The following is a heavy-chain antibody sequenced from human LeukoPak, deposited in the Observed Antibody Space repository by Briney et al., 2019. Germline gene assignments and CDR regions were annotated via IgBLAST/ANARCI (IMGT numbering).Heavy chain of an antibody. J-gene: IGHJ4*02. D-gene: IGHD4-17*01. Sequence: GGSLRLSCAASGFTFSSYGMHWVRQAPGKGLEWVAVISYDGSNKYYADSVKGRFTISRDNSKNTLYLQMNSLRAEDTAVYYCAKEYLDYGDYYYFDYWGQGTLVTVSS. CDR3: AKEYLDYGDYYYFDY. V-gene: IGHV3-30*18. CDR1: GFTFSSYG. CDR2: ISYDGSNK.